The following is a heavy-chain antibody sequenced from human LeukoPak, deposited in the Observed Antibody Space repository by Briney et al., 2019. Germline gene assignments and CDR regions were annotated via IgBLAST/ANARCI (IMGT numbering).Heavy chain of an antibody. CDR2: IYYSGST. CDR1: GYSISSGYY. Sequence: SETLSLTCTVSGYSISSGYYWGWIRQPPGKGLEWIGYIYYSGSTYYNPSLKSRVTISVDTSKNQFSLKLSSVTAADTAVYYCARGRFGELPHWYFDLWGRGTLVTVSS. V-gene: IGHV4-38-2*02. J-gene: IGHJ2*01. D-gene: IGHD3-10*01. CDR3: ARGRFGELPHWYFDL.